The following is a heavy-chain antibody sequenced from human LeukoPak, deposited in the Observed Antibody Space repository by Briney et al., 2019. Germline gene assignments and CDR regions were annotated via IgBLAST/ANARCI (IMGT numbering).Heavy chain of an antibody. J-gene: IGHJ4*02. D-gene: IGHD3-16*01. CDR1: GFTFSNFG. Sequence: QAGGSLRLSCAASGFTFSNFGMHWVRQAPGKGLEWVAFIRFDGTSEFYADSVRGRFTISRDNSKNTVSLQMESLRAEDTALYYCAKDYAVGSIDYWGQGTLVTVSS. CDR2: IRFDGTSE. CDR3: AKDYAVGSIDY. V-gene: IGHV3-30*02.